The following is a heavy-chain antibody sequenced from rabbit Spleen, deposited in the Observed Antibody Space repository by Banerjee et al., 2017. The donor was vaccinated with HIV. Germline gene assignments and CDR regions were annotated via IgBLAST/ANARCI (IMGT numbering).Heavy chain of an antibody. D-gene: IGHD2-1*01. CDR3: ARGSAAMTMLITGYYLGL. Sequence: QQQLEESGGGLVKPGGTLTLTCKASGISVGISDYMCWVRQAPGKGLEWIACIDAGSSGFTYHASWAKGRFTISKTSSTTVTLQMTSLTVADTATYFCARGSAAMTMLITGYYLGLWGPGTLVTVS. J-gene: IGHJ6*01. V-gene: IGHV1S45*01. CDR2: IDAGSSGFT. CDR1: GISVGISDY.